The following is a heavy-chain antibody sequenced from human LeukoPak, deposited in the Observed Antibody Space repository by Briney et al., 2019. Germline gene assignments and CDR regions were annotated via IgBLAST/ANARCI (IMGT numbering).Heavy chain of an antibody. CDR1: GYIINNYF. CDR3: ARCYSGYDYWPVY. D-gene: IGHD5-12*01. J-gene: IGHJ4*02. V-gene: IGHV1-46*02. Sequence: ASVKVSCKASGYIINNYFIHWVRQAPGQGLEWMGIISPSGGGTSYAQRFQGRVSVARDKSTNTVYMELSGLRSEDTAIYYCARCYSGYDYWPVYWGQGTLVTVSS. CDR2: ISPSGGGT.